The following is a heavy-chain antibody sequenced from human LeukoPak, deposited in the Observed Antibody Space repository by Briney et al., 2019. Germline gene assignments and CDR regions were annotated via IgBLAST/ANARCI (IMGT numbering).Heavy chain of an antibody. V-gene: IGHV1-69*02. CDR3: ARGSAFGVVIITH. CDR1: GGTFSSYT. J-gene: IGHJ4*02. CDR2: IIPILGIA. Sequence: SVKGSCKASGGTFSSYTISWVRQAPGQGLEWMGRIIPILGIANYAQKFQGRVTITADKSTSTAYMELSSLRSEDTAVYYCARGSAFGVVIITHWGQGTLVTVSS. D-gene: IGHD3-3*01.